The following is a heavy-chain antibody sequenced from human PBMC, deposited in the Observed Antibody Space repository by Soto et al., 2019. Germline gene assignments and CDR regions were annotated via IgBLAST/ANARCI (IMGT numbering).Heavy chain of an antibody. Sequence: SVKVSCKASGVTFTRQDMRWVRQAPGQGLEWMGGIIPIFGTPQYAEKFQDRVTITADESTSTAYMELSSLTSEDTAVYYCATNEGGDGYSFDYWGQGTLVTVSS. J-gene: IGHJ4*02. D-gene: IGHD2-21*01. V-gene: IGHV1-69*13. CDR2: IIPIFGTP. CDR3: ATNEGGDGYSFDY. CDR1: GVTFTRQD.